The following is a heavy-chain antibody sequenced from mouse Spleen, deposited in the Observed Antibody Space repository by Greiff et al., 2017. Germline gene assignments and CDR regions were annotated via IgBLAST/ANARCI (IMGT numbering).Heavy chain of an antibody. V-gene: IGHV7-1*01. Sequence: EVQRVESGGGLVQSGRSLRLSCATSGFTFSDFYMEWVRQAPGKGLEWIGASRNKANDYTTEYSATVKGRFIVSRDTSQSILYRQMNALRAEYTAIYYCARDLSRGAMDDWGQGTSVTVSS. CDR1: GFTFSDFY. CDR3: ARDLSRGAMDD. J-gene: IGHJ4*01. CDR2: SRNKANDYTT.